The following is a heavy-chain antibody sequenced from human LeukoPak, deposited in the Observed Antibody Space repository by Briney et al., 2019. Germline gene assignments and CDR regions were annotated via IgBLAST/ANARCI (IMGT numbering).Heavy chain of an antibody. J-gene: IGHJ4*02. CDR1: GFTFSKYW. D-gene: IGHD6-19*01. CDR3: ATKQWLAPPPDS. Sequence: PGGSLRLSCAASGFTFSKYWMLWVRHAPGKGLESVSRLNTDGTVTTYADSVKGRHTVSRDNPDNTMSLQMNSVRDEDTAVYYCATKQWLAPPPDSWGQGTPVTVSS. V-gene: IGHV3-74*01. CDR2: LNTDGTVT.